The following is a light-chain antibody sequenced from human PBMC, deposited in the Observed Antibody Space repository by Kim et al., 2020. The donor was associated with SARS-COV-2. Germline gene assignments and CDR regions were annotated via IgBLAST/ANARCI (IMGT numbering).Light chain of an antibody. CDR1: SLRTYY. V-gene: IGLV3-19*01. J-gene: IGLJ2*01. CDR2: GKN. Sequence: SSELTQDPAVSVALGQTVRITCQGDSLRTYYASWYQQKPGQAPILVIYGKNNRPSGIPDRFSGSSSGNTASLTVTGAQAVDEADYYCNSRDNSGDRVLFGGGTKVTVL. CDR3: NSRDNSGDRVL.